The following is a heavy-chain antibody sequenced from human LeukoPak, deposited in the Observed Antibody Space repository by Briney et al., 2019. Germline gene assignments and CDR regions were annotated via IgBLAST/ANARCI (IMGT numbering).Heavy chain of an antibody. D-gene: IGHD1-1*01. Sequence: PGGSLRPSCTASGFTFRDYAMHWVRQAPGKGLEWVAPIPYEGSNKNYADYVKGRFTISRDNSKNTLYLEVNSLRAEDTAVYYCAGVSADNRHAIGLFFDSWGQGTLVTVSS. J-gene: IGHJ4*02. V-gene: IGHV3-30-3*01. CDR3: AGVSADNRHAIGLFFDS. CDR1: GFTFRDYA. CDR2: IPYEGSNK.